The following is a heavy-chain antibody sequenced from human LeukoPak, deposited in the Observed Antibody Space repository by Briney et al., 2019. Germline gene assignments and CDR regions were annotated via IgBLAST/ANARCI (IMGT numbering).Heavy chain of an antibody. CDR2: ISSSGSTI. CDR1: GFTLSDYY. J-gene: IGHJ4*02. V-gene: IGHV3-11*04. D-gene: IGHD6-19*01. Sequence: GGSLRLSCAASGFTLSDYYMSWIRQAPGKGLEWVSYISSSGSTIYYADSVKGRFTISRDNSKTTLYLQMNSLRAEDTAVYYCAKDPQSQYSSGWYDLEFFDYWGQGTLVTVSS. CDR3: AKDPQSQYSSGWYDLEFFDY.